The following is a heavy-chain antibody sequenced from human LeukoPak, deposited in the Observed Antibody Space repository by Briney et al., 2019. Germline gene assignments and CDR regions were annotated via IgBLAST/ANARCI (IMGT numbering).Heavy chain of an antibody. D-gene: IGHD6-19*01. V-gene: IGHV6-1*01. J-gene: IGHJ6*02. CDR2: TYYRSKWYN. CDR3: ARDFFAGSGWNYYGMDV. CDR1: GDSVSSNSAA. Sequence: SQTLSLTCAISGDSVSSNSAAWNWLRQSPSRGLEWLGRTYYRSKWYNDYAVSVKSRITINPDTSKNQFSLQLNSVTPEDTAVYYCARDFFAGSGWNYYGMDVWGQGTTVTVSS.